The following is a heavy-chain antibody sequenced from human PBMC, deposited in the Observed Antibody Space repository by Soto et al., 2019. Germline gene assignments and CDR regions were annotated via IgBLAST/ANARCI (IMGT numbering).Heavy chain of an antibody. Sequence: PXGALGLAFAASGITVSSYVMNGVGQAPGKGLEWVSAISGSGTSTYYADSVKGRFTISRDNSKNTLFPQMNSLRAEDTAIYYCAKLSGYSLGHYCGQRTLVTVSS. D-gene: IGHD5-18*01. CDR3: AKLSGYSLGHY. CDR2: ISGSGTST. J-gene: IGHJ4*02. V-gene: IGHV3-23*01. CDR1: GITVSSYV.